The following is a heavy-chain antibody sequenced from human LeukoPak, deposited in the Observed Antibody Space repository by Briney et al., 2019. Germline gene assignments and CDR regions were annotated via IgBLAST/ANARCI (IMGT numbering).Heavy chain of an antibody. V-gene: IGHV4-39*07. CDR1: GGSISSGGYY. CDR3: ARRGDGYNLDY. D-gene: IGHD5-24*01. Sequence: SETLSLTCTVSGGSISSGGYYWSWIRQPPGKGLEWIGEINHSGSTNYNPSLKSRVTISVDTSKNQFSLKLSSVTAADTAVYYCARRGDGYNLDYWGQGTLVTVSS. CDR2: INHSGST. J-gene: IGHJ4*02.